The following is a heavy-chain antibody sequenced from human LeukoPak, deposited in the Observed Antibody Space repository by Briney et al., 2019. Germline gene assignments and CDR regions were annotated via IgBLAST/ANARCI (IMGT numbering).Heavy chain of an antibody. V-gene: IGHV1-69*05. J-gene: IGHJ4*02. CDR3: ALDGYYGSGSRFDY. CDR1: GGTFSSYA. D-gene: IGHD3-10*01. CDR2: IIPIFGTA. Sequence: GASVKVSCKASGGTFSSYAISWVRQAPGQGLEWMGEIIPIFGTANYAQKFQGRVTITTDESTSTAYMELSSLRSEDTAVYYCALDGYYGSGSRFDYWGQGTLVTVSS.